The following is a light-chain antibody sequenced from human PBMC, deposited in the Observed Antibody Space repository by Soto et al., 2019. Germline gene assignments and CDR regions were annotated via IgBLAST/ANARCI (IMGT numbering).Light chain of an antibody. V-gene: IGKV3-15*01. CDR2: GAS. CDR1: QSVSSN. J-gene: IGKJ5*01. Sequence: EIVMTQSPATLSVSPGERATLSCRASQSVSSNLAWYQQKPGQAPRLLIYGASTRATGIPARFSGSGSGTEFTLTISSLQSEDFAVDYCQQYNNRPPITFGQGTRLEIK. CDR3: QQYNNRPPIT.